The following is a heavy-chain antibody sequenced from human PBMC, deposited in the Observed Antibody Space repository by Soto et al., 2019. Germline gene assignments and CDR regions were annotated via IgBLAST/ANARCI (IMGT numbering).Heavy chain of an antibody. V-gene: IGHV6-1*01. Sequence: PSQTLSLTCAISGDSVSSNSAAWNWIRQSPSRGLEWLGRTYYRSKWYNDYAVSVKSRITINPDTSKNQFSLQLNSVTPEDTAVYYCARDGDTVTTEDYYYYMDVWGTGTTVTVSS. CDR3: ARDGDTVTTEDYYYYMDV. J-gene: IGHJ6*03. CDR2: TYYRSKWYN. CDR1: GDSVSSNSAA. D-gene: IGHD4-4*01.